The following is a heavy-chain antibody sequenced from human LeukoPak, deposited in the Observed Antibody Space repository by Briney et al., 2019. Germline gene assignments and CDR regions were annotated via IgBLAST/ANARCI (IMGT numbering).Heavy chain of an antibody. J-gene: IGHJ4*02. D-gene: IGHD1-14*01. CDR1: GFTFSSYS. CDR3: ARDPYMGYYFDY. Sequence: GGSLRLSCAASGFTFSSYSMNWVRQAPGKGLEWVSSISSSSSYIYYADSVKGRFTISRDNSKNTLYLQMNSLRAEDTAVYYCARDPYMGYYFDYWGQGTLVTVSS. V-gene: IGHV3-21*01. CDR2: ISSSSSYI.